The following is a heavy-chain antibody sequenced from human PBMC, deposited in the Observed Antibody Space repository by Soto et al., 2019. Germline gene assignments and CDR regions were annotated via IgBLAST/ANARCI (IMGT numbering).Heavy chain of an antibody. CDR2: IWYDGSNK. J-gene: IGHJ6*02. D-gene: IGHD6-6*01. Sequence: GGSLRLSCAASGFTFSSYGMHWVRQAPGKGLEWVAVIWYDGSNKYYADSVKGRFTISRDNSKNTLYLQMNSLRAEDTAVYYCARGRPHYYYYGMDVWGQGTTVTVSS. CDR3: ARGRPHYYYYGMDV. CDR1: GFTFSSYG. V-gene: IGHV3-33*01.